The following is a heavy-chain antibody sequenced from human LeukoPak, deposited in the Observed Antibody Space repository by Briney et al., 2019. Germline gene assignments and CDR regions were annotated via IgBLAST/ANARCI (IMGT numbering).Heavy chain of an antibody. D-gene: IGHD5-24*01. V-gene: IGHV4-59*12. J-gene: IGHJ4*02. CDR2: IYYSGST. CDR1: GGSISSYY. CDR3: ARDVGDGYNYADY. Sequence: PSETLSLTCTVSGGSISSYYWSWIRQPPGKGLEWIGYIYYSGSTYYNPSLKSRVTISVDTSKNQFSLKLSSVTAADTAVYYCARDVGDGYNYADYWGQGTLVTVSS.